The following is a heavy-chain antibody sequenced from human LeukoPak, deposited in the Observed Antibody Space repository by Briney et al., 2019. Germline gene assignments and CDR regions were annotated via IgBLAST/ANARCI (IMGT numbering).Heavy chain of an antibody. V-gene: IGHV4-4*02. CDR2: IYHSGST. CDR3: ARGPYGSGSYYKTPFYG. Sequence: SETLSLTCAVSGGSISSSNWWSWVRQPPGKGLEWIGEIYHSGSTNYNPSLKSRVTISVDKSKNRFSLKLSSVTAADTAVYYCARGPYGSGSYYKTPFYGWGQGTLVTVSS. D-gene: IGHD3-10*01. CDR1: GGSISSSNW. J-gene: IGHJ4*02.